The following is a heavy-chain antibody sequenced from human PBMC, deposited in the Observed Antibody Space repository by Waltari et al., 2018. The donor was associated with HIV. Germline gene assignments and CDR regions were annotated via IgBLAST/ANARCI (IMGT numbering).Heavy chain of an antibody. J-gene: IGHJ5*02. D-gene: IGHD6-19*01. CDR2: IYYSGST. CDR1: HGSIRSYY. Sequence: QVQLQESGPGLVKPSETLSLICTVSHGSIRSYYWSWIRQPPGKGLEWIGHIYYSGSTNYNPSLMSRVTISEDTSKNQFSLRLTSVTAADTAVYYCVRGRQYISSSYFDPWGQGTLVTVSS. CDR3: VRGRQYISSSYFDP. V-gene: IGHV4-59*01.